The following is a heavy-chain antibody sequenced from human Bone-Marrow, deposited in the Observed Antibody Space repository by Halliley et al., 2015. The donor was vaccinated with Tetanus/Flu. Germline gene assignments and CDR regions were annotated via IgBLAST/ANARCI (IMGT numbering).Heavy chain of an antibody. CDR3: ARDYGSDRTGYYGLDV. Sequence: SVVHRRGAPFYADPVRGRFTISRDNSKNTLYLQMNSLRVDDTAMYYCARDYGSDRTGYYGLDVWGQGATVTVSS. V-gene: IGHV3-53*01. CDR2: VHRRGAP. J-gene: IGHJ6*02. D-gene: IGHD3-10*01.